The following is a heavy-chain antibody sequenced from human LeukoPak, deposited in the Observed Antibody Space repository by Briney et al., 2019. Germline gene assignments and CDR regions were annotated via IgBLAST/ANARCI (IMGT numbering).Heavy chain of an antibody. CDR3: ARSAFLQYSSSWYDY. Sequence: EASVKVSCKASGYTFTGYYMHWVRQAPGQGLEWMGWINPNSGGTNYAQKLQGRVTMTTDTSTSTAYMELRSLRSDDTAVYYCARSAFLQYSSSWYDYWGQGTLVTVSS. CDR2: INPNSGGT. D-gene: IGHD6-13*01. CDR1: GYTFTGYY. V-gene: IGHV1-2*02. J-gene: IGHJ4*02.